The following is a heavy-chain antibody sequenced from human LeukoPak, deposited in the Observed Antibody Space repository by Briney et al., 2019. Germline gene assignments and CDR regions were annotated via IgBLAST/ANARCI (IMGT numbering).Heavy chain of an antibody. Sequence: TGGSLRLSCAASGFTFSSFEINWVRQAPGKGLEWVSYISSTGNTIYYAESVKGRFTLSRDNAKNSLYLQMNGLRAEDTAVYYCLRDEVGATTEFDYWGQGTLVTVAS. D-gene: IGHD1-26*01. CDR2: ISSTGNTI. J-gene: IGHJ4*02. V-gene: IGHV3-48*03. CDR3: LRDEVGATTEFDY. CDR1: GFTFSSFE.